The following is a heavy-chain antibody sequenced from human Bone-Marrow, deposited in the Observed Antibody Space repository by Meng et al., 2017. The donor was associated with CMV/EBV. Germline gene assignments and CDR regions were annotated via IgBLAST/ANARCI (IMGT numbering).Heavy chain of an antibody. CDR3: AKDRGTYCSRSSCYGGFDD. CDR2: IYSAGSST. J-gene: IGHJ4*02. D-gene: IGHD2-2*01. V-gene: IGHV3-23*03. Sequence: GESLKISCAASGFTFSTYAMSWVRQAPGKGLEWVSVIYSAGSSTYYADSVKGRFTISRDNSKSTLYLQMNSLRAEDTAVYYCAKDRGTYCSRSSCYGGFDDCGQGALVTVSS. CDR1: GFTFSTYA.